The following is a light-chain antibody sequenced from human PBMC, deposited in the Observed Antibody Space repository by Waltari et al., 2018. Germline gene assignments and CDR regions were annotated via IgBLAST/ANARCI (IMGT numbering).Light chain of an antibody. CDR2: AAS. CDR3: QQSYSTPFT. CDR1: QSISSY. J-gene: IGKJ3*01. V-gene: IGKV1-39*01. Sequence: DIQMTQSPSSLSASVGDRVTITCRASQSISSYLNWYQQKPGKAPKLLSYAASSLQSGVPSRFSGSGSGTDFTLTINSLQPEDFATYYCQQSYSTPFTFGPGTKVDIK.